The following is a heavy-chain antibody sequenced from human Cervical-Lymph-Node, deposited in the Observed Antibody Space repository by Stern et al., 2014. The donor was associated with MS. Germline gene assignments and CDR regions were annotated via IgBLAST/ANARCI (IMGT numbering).Heavy chain of an antibody. Sequence: VQLVESGGGVVHPGRSLRLSCAASGFNFISYSMYWVRQAPGKGLEWVAVILHDGSNEYYADSVKGRFTISRANSKNTASLQMNSLRVEDTAVYYCAREPYNYDGDGYLDHWGQGTLVTVSS. J-gene: IGHJ4*02. D-gene: IGHD3-22*01. CDR1: GFNFISYS. CDR2: ILHDGSNE. CDR3: AREPYNYDGDGYLDH. V-gene: IGHV3-30-3*01.